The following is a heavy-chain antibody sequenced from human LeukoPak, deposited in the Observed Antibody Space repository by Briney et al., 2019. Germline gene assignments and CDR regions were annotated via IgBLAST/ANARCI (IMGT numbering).Heavy chain of an antibody. Sequence: KPSETLSLTCTVSGGSISSSSYYWGWIRQPPGKGLEWIGSIYYSGSTYYNPSLNSRVTISVDTSKNQFSLKPSSITAAATAAYYCASEGIVVVVAASGWFDPWGQGTLVTVSS. CDR2: IYYSGST. CDR1: GGSISSSSYY. V-gene: IGHV4-39*01. D-gene: IGHD2-15*01. CDR3: ASEGIVVVVAASGWFDP. J-gene: IGHJ5*02.